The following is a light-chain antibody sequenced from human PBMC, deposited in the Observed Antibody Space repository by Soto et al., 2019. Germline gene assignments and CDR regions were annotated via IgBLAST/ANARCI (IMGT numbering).Light chain of an antibody. V-gene: IGLV2-11*01. CDR2: DVS. CDR1: SSDVGAYNY. CDR3: CSYTNSAYV. J-gene: IGLJ1*01. Sequence: QSVLTQPRSVSGSPGQSVTISCTGTSSDVGAYNYVSWYQQHPAKAPNLMIYDVSKRPSGVPDRFSGSKSGNTASLTISGLQDEDEGDYYCCSYTNSAYVFGTGTKVTVL.